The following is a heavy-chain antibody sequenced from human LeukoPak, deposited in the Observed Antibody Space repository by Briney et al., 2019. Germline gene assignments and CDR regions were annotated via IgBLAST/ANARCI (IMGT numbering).Heavy chain of an antibody. V-gene: IGHV4-59*01. Sequence: SETLSLTCTVSGGSISSYYWSWIRQPPGKGLEWIGYIYYSGSTNYNPSLKSRVTISVDTSKNQFSLKLSSVTAADTAVYYCARTHGIVLDYWGQGTLVTVSS. CDR3: ARTHGIVLDY. CDR2: IYYSGST. J-gene: IGHJ4*02. CDR1: GGSISSYY. D-gene: IGHD1-26*01.